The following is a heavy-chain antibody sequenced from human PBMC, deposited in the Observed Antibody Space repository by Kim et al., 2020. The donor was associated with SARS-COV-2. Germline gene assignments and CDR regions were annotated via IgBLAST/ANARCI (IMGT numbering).Heavy chain of an antibody. CDR3: ASTAAVAGKGDY. D-gene: IGHD6-19*01. V-gene: IGHV4-4*02. J-gene: IGHJ4*02. Sequence: NYNPARTSRVTISVDKSKNQFSLKLSSVTAADTAVYYCASTAAVAGKGDYWGQGTLVTVSS.